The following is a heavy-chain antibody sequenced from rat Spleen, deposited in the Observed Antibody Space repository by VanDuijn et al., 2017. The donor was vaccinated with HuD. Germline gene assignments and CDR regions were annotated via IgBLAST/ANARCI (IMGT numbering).Heavy chain of an antibody. V-gene: IGHV5-22*01. CDR2: ISYDGSST. CDR3: ARHGYTTDYLNWFAY. D-gene: IGHD1-6*01. Sequence: EVQLVESGGGLVQPGRSMKLSCAASGFTFSHYDMAWVRQAPTKGLEWIASISYDGSSTYYRDSVKGRFTISRDHAKSTLYLQMDSLRSEDTATYYCARHGYTTDYLNWFAYWGQGTLVTVSS. CDR1: GFTFSHYD. J-gene: IGHJ3*01.